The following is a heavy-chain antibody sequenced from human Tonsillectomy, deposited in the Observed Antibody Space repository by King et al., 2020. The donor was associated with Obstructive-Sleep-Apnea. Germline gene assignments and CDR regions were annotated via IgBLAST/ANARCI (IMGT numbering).Heavy chain of an antibody. J-gene: IGHJ5*02. D-gene: IGHD3-16*02. V-gene: IGHV3-30*04. CDR1: GFTFSSYA. CDR2: ISYDGSNK. Sequence: VQLVESGGGVVQPGRSLRLSCAASGFTFSSYAMHWVRQAPGKGLEWGAVISYDGSNKYYADSVKGRFTISRDNSKNTLYLQMNSLRAEDTAVYYCARDAVMITFGGVISTWGQGTLVTVSS. CDR3: ARDAVMITFGGVIST.